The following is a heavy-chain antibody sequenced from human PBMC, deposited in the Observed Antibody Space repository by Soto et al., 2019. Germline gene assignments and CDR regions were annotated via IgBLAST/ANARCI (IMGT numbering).Heavy chain of an antibody. V-gene: IGHV4-34*01. CDR3: AREGVLRRGNWFDP. J-gene: IGHJ5*02. CDR2: INHSGST. CDR1: GGSFSGYY. Sequence: SETLSLTCAVYGGSFSGYYWSWIRQPPGKGLEWIGEINHSGSTNYNPSLKSRVTISVDTSKNQFSLKLSSVTAADTSVYYCAREGVLRRGNWFDPCGQGTLVTVS. D-gene: IGHD3-10*01.